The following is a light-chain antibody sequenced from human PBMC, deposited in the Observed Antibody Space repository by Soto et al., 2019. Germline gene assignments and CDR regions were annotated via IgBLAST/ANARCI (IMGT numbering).Light chain of an antibody. Sequence: DIQMTQSPSSLSASVEDRVTITCRTSQNIRNYLNWYQQKPGKAPKLLIYAASSLQSGVPSRFSGSGSGTDFTLTISSLQPEDFATYYCQQTYSSPWTFGLGTKVDIK. CDR1: QNIRNY. CDR2: AAS. J-gene: IGKJ1*01. CDR3: QQTYSSPWT. V-gene: IGKV1-39*01.